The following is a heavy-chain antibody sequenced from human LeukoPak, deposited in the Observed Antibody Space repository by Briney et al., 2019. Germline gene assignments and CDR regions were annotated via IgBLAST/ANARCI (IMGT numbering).Heavy chain of an antibody. Sequence: GASVKVSCKASGYTFTSYGISWVRQAPGQGLEWMGWISAYNGNTNYAQKLQGRVTMTTDTSTSTAYMELRSLRSDDTAVYYCARNPQDYIDCSSTSCTADYWGQGTLVTVSS. J-gene: IGHJ4*02. D-gene: IGHD2-2*01. CDR3: ARNPQDYIDCSSTSCTADY. CDR1: GYTFTSYG. CDR2: ISAYNGNT. V-gene: IGHV1-18*01.